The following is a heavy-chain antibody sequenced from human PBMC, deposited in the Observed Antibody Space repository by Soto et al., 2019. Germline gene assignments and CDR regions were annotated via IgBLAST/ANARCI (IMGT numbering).Heavy chain of an antibody. Sequence: QVQLVQSGAEVKKPGSSVKVSCKASGGTFSSYAISWVRQAPGQGLEWMGGIIPIFGTANYAQKFQGRVTITADESTSTAYMELSSLGSEDTAVYYCARDCADYVWGCYRLHGMDVWGQGTTVTVSS. CDR3: ARDCADYVWGCYRLHGMDV. CDR2: IIPIFGTA. V-gene: IGHV1-69*12. CDR1: GGTFSSYA. D-gene: IGHD3-16*02. J-gene: IGHJ6*02.